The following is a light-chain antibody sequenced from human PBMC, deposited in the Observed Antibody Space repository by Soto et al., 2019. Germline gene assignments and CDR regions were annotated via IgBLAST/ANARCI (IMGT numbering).Light chain of an antibody. CDR1: HSVSSN. J-gene: IGKJ1*01. V-gene: IGKV3-15*01. Sequence: EILITQSPSSLSVSPGERDTLSCRASHSVSSNLALYQQKPGQAPRLLIHGASTRATGVPARFSGSGSGTEFTLTISSLQSEDFAVSYCQQYNHWTPSWTFGQGTKVDIK. CDR3: QQYNHWTPSWT. CDR2: GAS.